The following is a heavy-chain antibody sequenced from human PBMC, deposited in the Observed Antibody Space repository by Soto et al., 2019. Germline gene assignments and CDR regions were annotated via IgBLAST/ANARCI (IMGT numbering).Heavy chain of an antibody. J-gene: IGHJ4*02. Sequence: SETLSLTCTVSGGSISSGGYYWSWIRQHPGKGLEWIGYIYYSGSTYYNPSLKSRVTISVDTSKNQFSLKLSSVTAADTAVYYCARAGYSSGWYTGHFDYWGQGTPVTVSS. CDR2: IYYSGST. D-gene: IGHD6-19*01. CDR3: ARAGYSSGWYTGHFDY. CDR1: GGSISSGGYY. V-gene: IGHV4-31*03.